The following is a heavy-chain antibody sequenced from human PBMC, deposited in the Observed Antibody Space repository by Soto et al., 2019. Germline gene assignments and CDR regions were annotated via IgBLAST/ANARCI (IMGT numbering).Heavy chain of an antibody. CDR3: ARSPGLAVADY. Sequence: QVQLVQSGAEEKKPGASVKVSCKASGYSFTSYAMHWVRQAPGQRLEWMGWINAGNGNTKYSQKFQGRVTITRDTSARTAHMELSSLRSEDTAVYYCARSPGLAVADYWGQGTLVTVSS. J-gene: IGHJ4*02. D-gene: IGHD6-19*01. CDR2: INAGNGNT. CDR1: GYSFTSYA. V-gene: IGHV1-3*05.